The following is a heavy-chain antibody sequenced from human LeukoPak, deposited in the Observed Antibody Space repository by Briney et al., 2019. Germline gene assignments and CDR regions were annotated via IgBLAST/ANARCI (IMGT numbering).Heavy chain of an antibody. J-gene: IGHJ4*02. CDR3: ARSSLVSSSWFFDY. CDR2: IIPIFGTA. V-gene: IGHV1-69*05. Sequence: SVKVSCKASGGTFSSYAISWVRQAPGQGLEWMGRIIPIFGTANYAQKFQGRVTITTDESTSTAYMELSSLRSEDPAVYYCARSSLVSSSWFFDYWGQGTLVTVSS. CDR1: GGTFSSYA. D-gene: IGHD6-13*01.